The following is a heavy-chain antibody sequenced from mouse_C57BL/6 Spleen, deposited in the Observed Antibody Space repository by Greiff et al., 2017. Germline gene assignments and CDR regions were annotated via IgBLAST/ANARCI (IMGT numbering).Heavy chain of an antibody. CDR3: ARGGYSAWFAY. J-gene: IGHJ3*01. V-gene: IGHV1-52*01. CDR2: IDPSDSET. D-gene: IGHD2-3*01. Sequence: QVQLQQPGAELVRPGSSVKLSCKASGYTFTSYWMHWVKQRPIQGLEWIGNIDPSDSETHYNQKFKDKAILTVDKSSSTAYMQLSSLTSEDSAVYYCARGGYSAWFAYWGQGTLVTVSA. CDR1: GYTFTSYW.